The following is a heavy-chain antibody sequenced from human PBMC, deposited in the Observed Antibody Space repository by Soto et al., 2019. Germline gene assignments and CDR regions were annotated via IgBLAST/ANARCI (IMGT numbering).Heavy chain of an antibody. CDR1: GGTFSSYT. CDR2: IIPILGIA. J-gene: IGHJ6*02. V-gene: IGHV1-69*02. D-gene: IGHD4-17*01. CDR3: ARLTTSYGMDV. Sequence: QVQLVQSGAEVKKPGSSVKVSCKASGGTFSSYTISWVRQAPGQGLEWMGRIIPILGIANYAQKFQGRVTITADKSTSTAYMELSSLRSEDTAVYYCARLTTSYGMDVWGQGTTVAVSS.